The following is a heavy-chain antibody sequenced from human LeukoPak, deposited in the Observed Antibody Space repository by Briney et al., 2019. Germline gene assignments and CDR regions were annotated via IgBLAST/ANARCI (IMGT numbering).Heavy chain of an antibody. J-gene: IGHJ6*02. D-gene: IGHD1-14*01. V-gene: IGHV1-18*01. CDR3: ARGRRVYGMDV. Sequence: ASVKVSCKASGYTFTSYGISWVRQAPGQGLEWMGWISAYNGNTNYAQKFQGRVTMTRNTSISRAYMELSSLRSEDTAVYYCARGRRVYGMDVWGQGTTVTVSS. CDR1: GYTFTSYG. CDR2: ISAYNGNT.